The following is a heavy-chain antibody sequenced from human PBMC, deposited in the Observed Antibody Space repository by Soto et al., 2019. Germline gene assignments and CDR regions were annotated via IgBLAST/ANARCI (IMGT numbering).Heavy chain of an antibody. CDR1: GGSFTSNNW. D-gene: IGHD1-7*01. CDR2: IYRTGST. V-gene: IGHV4-4*02. Sequence: QVQLQESGPGLVKPSGTLSLTCAVSGGSFTSNNWWTWVRQPPGQGLEWIGEIYRTGSTNYNPSHKSRVTISLDKSENQFSLKVPSLTAADTAVYYCASRDPGTSVDYWGQGTLVTVSS. J-gene: IGHJ4*02. CDR3: ASRDPGTSVDY.